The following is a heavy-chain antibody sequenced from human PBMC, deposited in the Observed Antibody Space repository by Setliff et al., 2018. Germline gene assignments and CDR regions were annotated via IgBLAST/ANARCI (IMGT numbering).Heavy chain of an antibody. V-gene: IGHV3-53*01. CDR2: IYSGGST. D-gene: IGHD6-19*01. Sequence: GGSLRLSCAASGFTVSSNYMSWVRQAPGKGLEWVSVIYSGGSTYYADSVKGRFTISRDNSKNTLYLQMNSLRAEDTAVYYCARGIPPSSGWNYFVSWGQGTLVTVSS. CDR3: ARGIPPSSGWNYFVS. CDR1: GFTVSSNY. J-gene: IGHJ4*02.